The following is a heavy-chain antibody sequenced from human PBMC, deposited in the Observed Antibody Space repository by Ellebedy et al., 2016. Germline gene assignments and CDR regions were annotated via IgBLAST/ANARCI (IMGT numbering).Heavy chain of an antibody. Sequence: ASVKVSCKASGYTFTSYKMHWVRQAPGQRLEWMGWINAGNGKTKYSQKFQGRVTINRDTSANTAYMELINLRSEDTAVYFCARDMYSSGSYYDRVAFYIWGQGTVVTVSS. CDR1: GYTFTSYK. V-gene: IGHV1-3*01. D-gene: IGHD3-22*01. CDR3: ARDMYSSGSYYDRVAFYI. J-gene: IGHJ3*02. CDR2: INAGNGKT.